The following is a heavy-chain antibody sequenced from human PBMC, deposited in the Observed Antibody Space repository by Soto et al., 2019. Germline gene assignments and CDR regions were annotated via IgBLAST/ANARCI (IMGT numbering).Heavy chain of an antibody. J-gene: IGHJ3*02. Sequence: PSETLSLTCAVYGGSISDYYWSWIRQPPGKGLEWIGEIDHSGTTNYNPSLKSRATISVDTSKKQFSLKLSSVTAADTAAYYCAREVYVRGSYRYARDAFDIRGRGTVVTV. D-gene: IGHD3-16*02. CDR1: GGSISDYY. CDR2: IDHSGTT. V-gene: IGHV4-34*01. CDR3: AREVYVRGSYRYARDAFDI.